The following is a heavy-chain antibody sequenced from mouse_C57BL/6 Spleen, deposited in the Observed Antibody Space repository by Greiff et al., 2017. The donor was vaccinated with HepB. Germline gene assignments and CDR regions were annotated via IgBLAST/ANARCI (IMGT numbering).Heavy chain of an antibody. CDR3: ARSSYWYFDV. V-gene: IGHV1-52*01. CDR2: IDPSDSET. J-gene: IGHJ1*03. CDR1: GYTFTSYW. Sequence: QVQLKQPGAELVRPGSSVKLSCKASGYTFTSYWMHWVKQRPIQGLEWIGNIDPSDSETHYNQKFKDKATLTVDKSSSTAYMQLSSLTSEDSAVYYCARSSYWYFDVWGTGTTVTVSS.